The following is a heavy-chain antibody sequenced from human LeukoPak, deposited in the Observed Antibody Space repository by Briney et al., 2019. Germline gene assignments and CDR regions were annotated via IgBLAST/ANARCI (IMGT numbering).Heavy chain of an antibody. D-gene: IGHD1-26*01. J-gene: IGHJ6*03. CDR2: INSDGSST. V-gene: IGHV3-74*01. CDR1: GFTFSSYW. Sequence: GGSLRLSCAASGFTFSSYWMHWVRKAPGKGLGWVPRINSDGSSTSYADSVKGRFTISRDNAKNTLYLQMNSLRAEDTAVSFCARGERYYYYYMDIWGKGTTVTVSS. CDR3: ARGERYYYYYMDI.